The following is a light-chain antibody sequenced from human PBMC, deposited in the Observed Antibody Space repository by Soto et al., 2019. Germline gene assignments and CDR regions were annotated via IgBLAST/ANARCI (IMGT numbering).Light chain of an antibody. CDR1: QSISSW. CDR3: QQYNSYLCT. J-gene: IGKJ2*02. V-gene: IGKV1-5*03. CDR2: KAS. Sequence: DIKMTQSPSTLSASVGDRVTITCRASQSISSWLAWYQQKPGKAPKLLSYKASSLESGVPSRFSGSGSGTEFPLTISCLHPDDFATYYCQQYNSYLCTFGQGTKLEIK.